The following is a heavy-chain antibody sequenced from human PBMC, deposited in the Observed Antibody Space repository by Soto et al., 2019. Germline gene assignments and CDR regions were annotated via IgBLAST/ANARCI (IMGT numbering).Heavy chain of an antibody. J-gene: IGHJ5*02. CDR1: GYTFTRYT. Sequence: ASVKVSCKASGYTFTRYTMNWVLQAPGQRLEWMGWINPDNGNTKSSQKFQDRVIITRDTSASTAYMDLSSLRSEDTAVYYCARGIATGQLDPWGQGTLVTVSS. D-gene: IGHD2-15*01. V-gene: IGHV1-3*01. CDR3: ARGIATGQLDP. CDR2: INPDNGNT.